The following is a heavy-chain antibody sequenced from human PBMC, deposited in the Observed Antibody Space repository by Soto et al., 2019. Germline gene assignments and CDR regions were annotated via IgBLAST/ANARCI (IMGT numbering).Heavy chain of an antibody. Sequence: PSETLSLTCTVSGGSISSGGYYWSWIRQHPGKGLEWIGYIYYSGSTYYNPSLKSRVTISVDTSKNQFSLKLSSVTAADTAVYYCARSWRITMVRGVPNYYYYYGMEVWGQGTTVTVSS. V-gene: IGHV4-31*03. J-gene: IGHJ6*02. D-gene: IGHD3-10*01. CDR1: GGSISSGGYY. CDR2: IYYSGST. CDR3: ARSWRITMVRGVPNYYYYYGMEV.